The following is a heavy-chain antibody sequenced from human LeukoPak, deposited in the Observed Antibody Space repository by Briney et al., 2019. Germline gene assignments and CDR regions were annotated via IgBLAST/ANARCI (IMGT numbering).Heavy chain of an antibody. V-gene: IGHV3-7*01. CDR1: GLTFSSYW. CDR3: ASWGPAAYCSNGSCS. CDR2: IKQDGSEK. Sequence: GGSLRLSCAASGLTFSSYWMTWVRQAPGKGLEWVANIKQDGSEKYYVDSVKGRFTISRDNAKNSLYLQMNSLRVEDTAVYYCASWGPAAYCSNGSCSWGQGTLVTVSS. J-gene: IGHJ5*02. D-gene: IGHD2-15*01.